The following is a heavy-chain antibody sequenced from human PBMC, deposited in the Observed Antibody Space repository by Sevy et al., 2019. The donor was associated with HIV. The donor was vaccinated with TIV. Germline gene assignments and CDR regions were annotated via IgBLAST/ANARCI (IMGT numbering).Heavy chain of an antibody. CDR2: ISNSGSTI. Sequence: GALRLSCTASGFTFSSYEMNWVRQAPGKGLEWVSYISNSGSTIHYSDSVKGRFTISRDNAKNSLYLQMNSLRAKDTAVYYCARDLPPSATTVPHFDYWGRGTLVTVSS. CDR1: GFTFSSYE. CDR3: ARDLPPSATTVPHFDY. V-gene: IGHV3-48*03. J-gene: IGHJ4*02. D-gene: IGHD4-17*01.